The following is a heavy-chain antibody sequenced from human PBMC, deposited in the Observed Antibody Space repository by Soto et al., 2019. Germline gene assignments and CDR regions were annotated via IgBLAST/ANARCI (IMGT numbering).Heavy chain of an antibody. J-gene: IGHJ5*02. D-gene: IGHD3-10*01. CDR2: IYPGDSDT. CDR3: ATGVEDYYGSGSYYFLGFDP. V-gene: IGHV5-51*01. CDR1: GYSFTSYW. Sequence: PGESLKISCKGSGYSFTSYWIGWVRQMPGKGPEWMGIIYPGDSDTRYSPSFQGQVTISADKSISTAYLQWSSLKASDTAMYYCATGVEDYYGSGSYYFLGFDPWGQGTLVTVSS.